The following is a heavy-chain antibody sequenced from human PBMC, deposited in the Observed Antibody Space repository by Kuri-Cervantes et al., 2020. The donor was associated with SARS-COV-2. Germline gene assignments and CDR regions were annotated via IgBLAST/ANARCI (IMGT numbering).Heavy chain of an antibody. V-gene: IGHV4-30-2*01. D-gene: IGHD2-8*01. J-gene: IGHJ3*02. CDR3: ARHRMADAFDI. Sequence: SCTVSGGSISSGGYYWSWIRQPPGKGLEWIGYIYHSGSTYYNPSLKSRVTISVDTSKNQFSLKLSSVTAADTAVYYCARHRMADAFDIWGQGTMVTVSS. CDR2: IYHSGST. CDR1: GGSISSGGYY.